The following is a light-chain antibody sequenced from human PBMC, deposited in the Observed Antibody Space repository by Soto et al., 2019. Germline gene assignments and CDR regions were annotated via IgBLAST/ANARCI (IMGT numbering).Light chain of an antibody. CDR2: AAS. CDR3: QNYNSAHLT. Sequence: DIQMTHSRSSLSASVGDRVTITCRASLPIGNYLAWYQQKPGKIPNLLIYAASTLQAGAPSRFSGSGSGTDLTVSTSSLQPEDVAADYCQNYNSAHLTVGGGTKVDIK. V-gene: IGKV1-27*01. CDR1: LPIGNY. J-gene: IGKJ4*01.